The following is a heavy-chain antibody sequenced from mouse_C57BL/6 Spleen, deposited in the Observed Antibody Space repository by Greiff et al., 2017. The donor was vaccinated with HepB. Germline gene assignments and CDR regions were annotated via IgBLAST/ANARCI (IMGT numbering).Heavy chain of an antibody. J-gene: IGHJ3*01. D-gene: IGHD1-1*01. CDR1: GYTFTSYW. CDR3: AREDYGSSYNAY. V-gene: IGHV1-64*01. CDR2: IHPNSGST. Sequence: QVQLQQSGAELVKPGASVKLSCKASGYTFTSYWMHWVKQRPGQGLEWIGMIHPNSGSTNYNEKFKSKATLTVDKSSSTAYMQLSSQTSEDSAVYYCAREDYGSSYNAYWGQGTLVTVSA.